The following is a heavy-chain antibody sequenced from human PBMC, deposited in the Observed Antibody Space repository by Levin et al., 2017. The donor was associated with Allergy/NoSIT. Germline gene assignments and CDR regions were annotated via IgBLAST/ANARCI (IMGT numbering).Heavy chain of an antibody. CDR1: GGTFSAFGSYH. Sequence: SQTLSLTCAVHGGTFSAFGSYHWSWLRQAPGMGLAWVGELDTHGNTHYNPSLGSRVTISVDSSKRHMFLTMTSLTAADTAVYFCARSPSRYYGLDYWGQGTLATVSS. J-gene: IGHJ4*02. D-gene: IGHD3-3*01. CDR3: ARSPSRYYGLDY. CDR2: LDTHGNT. V-gene: IGHV4-34*01.